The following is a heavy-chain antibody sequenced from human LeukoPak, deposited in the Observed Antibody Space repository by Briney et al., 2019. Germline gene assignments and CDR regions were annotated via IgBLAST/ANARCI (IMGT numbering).Heavy chain of an antibody. D-gene: IGHD2-2*01. J-gene: IGHJ6*03. V-gene: IGHV4-4*02. Sequence: SETLSLTCAVSGDSISSSHWWSWIRQPPGKGLEWIGEINHSGSTNYNPFLKSRVTISVDTSKNQFSLKLSSVTAADTAVYYCARSTSARWYPSYYYYMDVWGKGTTVTVSS. CDR1: GDSISSSHW. CDR3: ARSTSARWYPSYYYYMDV. CDR2: INHSGST.